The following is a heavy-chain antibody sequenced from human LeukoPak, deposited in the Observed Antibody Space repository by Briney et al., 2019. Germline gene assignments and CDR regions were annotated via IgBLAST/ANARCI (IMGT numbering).Heavy chain of an antibody. CDR3: AKEGFDY. CDR2: ISNNGGYT. J-gene: IGHJ4*02. Sequence: PGRSLRLSCAASGFTFSSSAMSWVRQAPGKGLEWVSAISNNGGYTYYADSVQGRFTISRDNSKSTLCLQMNSLRAEDTALYYCAKEGFDYWGQGTLVTVSS. V-gene: IGHV3-23*01. CDR1: GFTFSSSA.